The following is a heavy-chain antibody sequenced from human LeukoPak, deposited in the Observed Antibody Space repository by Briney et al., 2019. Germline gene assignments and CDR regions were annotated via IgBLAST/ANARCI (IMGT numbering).Heavy chain of an antibody. Sequence: GGSLRLSCAASGFTFSSYAISWVRQAPGKGLEWVASIRYDGSYKYYADSVKGRFIISRDNSKNTLYLQMNSLRAEDTAMYYCAKDIYYDNVRGQLQGVLDYWGQGSLVTVSS. CDR2: IRYDGSYK. D-gene: IGHD3-22*01. V-gene: IGHV3-30*02. CDR3: AKDIYYDNVRGQLQGVLDY. J-gene: IGHJ4*02. CDR1: GFTFSSYA.